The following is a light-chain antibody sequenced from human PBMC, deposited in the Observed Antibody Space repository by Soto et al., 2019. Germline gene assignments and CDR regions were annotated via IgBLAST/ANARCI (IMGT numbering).Light chain of an antibody. CDR1: QSVSSSY. J-gene: IGKJ2*01. Sequence: IVLTQSPGTLSLSPGERAALSCRASQSVSSSYLAWYQQKPGQAPTLLIYGTSSRATGIPDRFSGSGSGTDLTLTIRRLEPEDFAVYYCQQYGSSPLYTFGQGTKLEIK. CDR2: GTS. CDR3: QQYGSSPLYT. V-gene: IGKV3-20*01.